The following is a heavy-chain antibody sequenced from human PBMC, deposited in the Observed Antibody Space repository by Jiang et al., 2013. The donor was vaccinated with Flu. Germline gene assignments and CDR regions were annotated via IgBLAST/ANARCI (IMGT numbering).Heavy chain of an antibody. CDR2: IRFDGSNK. CDR1: GFTFSSYG. Sequence: RLSCAASGFTFSSYGMHWVRQAPGKGLEWVAFIRFDGSNKYYADSVRGRFTISRDNSKNTLYLQMNSLRAEDTAVYYCAKDRGGNYLYGMDVWGQGTTVTVSS. CDR3: AKDRGGNYLYGMDV. V-gene: IGHV3-30*02. J-gene: IGHJ6*02. D-gene: IGHD1-26*01.